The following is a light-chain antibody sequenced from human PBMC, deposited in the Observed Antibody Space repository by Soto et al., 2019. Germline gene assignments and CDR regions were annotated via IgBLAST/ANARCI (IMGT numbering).Light chain of an antibody. V-gene: IGKV3-11*01. J-gene: IGKJ5*01. Sequence: EILLTQSPGTLSLSPGERSTLSCRASQSVSSHLAWFQQRPGQAPRLLIYDASNRATGIPARFSGRGSGTDFTLTISSLEPEDFAVYYCQQRSSAITFGQGTRLEI. CDR2: DAS. CDR3: QQRSSAIT. CDR1: QSVSSH.